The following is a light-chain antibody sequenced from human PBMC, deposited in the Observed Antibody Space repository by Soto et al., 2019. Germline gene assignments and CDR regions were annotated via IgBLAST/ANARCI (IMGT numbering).Light chain of an antibody. CDR3: QQYVNLPVN. CDR2: EAS. J-gene: IGKJ4*01. CDR1: HDIINY. V-gene: IGKV1-33*01. Sequence: MLVTQSPDTLSASVGDKVTITCQASHDIINYLNWYQQKPGTAPKVLIYEASILQTGVPSRFSGSGSGTHFTFTITNLQPEDFATSYCQQYVNLPVNFGGGTRV.